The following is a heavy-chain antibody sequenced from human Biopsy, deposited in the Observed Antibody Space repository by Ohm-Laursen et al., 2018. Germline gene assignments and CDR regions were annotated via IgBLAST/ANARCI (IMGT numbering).Heavy chain of an antibody. CDR3: ARHPTGFWFDP. CDR1: GGSISDSTYH. J-gene: IGHJ5*02. CDR2: IYYSGNT. V-gene: IGHV4-39*01. Sequence: SETLSLTCPVSGGSISDSTYHWGWIRQSPGKGLEWIGNIYYSGNTDYSPSLKSRVTISVDTSNNQFSLKLRSVTGADTAVYYCARHPTGFWFDPWGQGTLVTVSS.